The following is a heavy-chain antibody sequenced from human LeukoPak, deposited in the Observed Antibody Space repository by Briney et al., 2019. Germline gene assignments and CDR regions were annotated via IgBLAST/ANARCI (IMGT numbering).Heavy chain of an antibody. Sequence: GGSLRLSCAASGFTFSSYAMSWVRQAPGKGLEWVSGISDSGDSTYYADSVKGRFTISRDNSKNTVYLQMSSLRAEDTAVYYCAKDLHYGSADYWGQGTLVTVSS. CDR1: GFTFSSYA. CDR3: AKDLHYGSADY. CDR2: ISDSGDST. V-gene: IGHV3-23*01. D-gene: IGHD3-10*01. J-gene: IGHJ4*02.